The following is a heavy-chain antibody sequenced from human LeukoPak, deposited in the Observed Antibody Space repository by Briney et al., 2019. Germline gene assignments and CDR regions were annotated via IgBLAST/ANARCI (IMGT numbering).Heavy chain of an antibody. CDR1: GGSISSGDYY. V-gene: IGHV4-30-4*01. D-gene: IGHD6-6*01. Sequence: SETLSLTCTVSGGSISSGDYYWSWIRQPPGTGLEWIGYIYYSGSTYYNPSLKSRVTISVDTSKNQFSLKLSSVTAADTAVYYCVRRVAVRGFYGFDIWGQGAMVTVSS. CDR2: IYYSGST. J-gene: IGHJ3*02. CDR3: VRRVAVRGFYGFDI.